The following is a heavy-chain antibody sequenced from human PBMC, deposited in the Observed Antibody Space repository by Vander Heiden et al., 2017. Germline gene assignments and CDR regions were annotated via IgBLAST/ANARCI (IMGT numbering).Heavy chain of an antibody. CDR3: ARGHCSSTSCDYYYGMDV. J-gene: IGHJ6*02. Sequence: QVQLQQWGAGLLKPSETLSLTCAVYVGSFSGYYWGWIRQPPGKGLEWIGEINHSGSTNYNPSLKSRVTISVDTSKNQFSLKLSSVTAADTAVYYCARGHCSSTSCDYYYGMDVWGQGTTVTVSS. CDR1: VGSFSGYY. V-gene: IGHV4-34*01. D-gene: IGHD2-2*01. CDR2: INHSGST.